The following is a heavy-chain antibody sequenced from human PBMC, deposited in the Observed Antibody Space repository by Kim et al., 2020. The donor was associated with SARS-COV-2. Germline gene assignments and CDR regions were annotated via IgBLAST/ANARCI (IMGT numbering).Heavy chain of an antibody. D-gene: IGHD3-10*01. CDR2: ISGSGGST. CDR1: GFTFSSYA. J-gene: IGHJ4*02. CDR3: AKVRPPRGDYYGSGMGIDY. Sequence: GGSLRLSCAASGFTFSSYAMSWVRQAPGKGLEWVSAISGSGGSTYYADSVKGRFTISRDNTKNTLYLQMNSLRAEDTAVYYCAKVRPPRGDYYGSGMGIDYWGQGTLVTVSS. V-gene: IGHV3-23*01.